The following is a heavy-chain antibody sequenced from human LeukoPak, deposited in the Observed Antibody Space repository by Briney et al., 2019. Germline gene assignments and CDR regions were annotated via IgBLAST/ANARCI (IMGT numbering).Heavy chain of an antibody. V-gene: IGHV1-2*02. D-gene: IGHD3-16*02. CDR3: ARDRLITFGGVIFRFDP. CDR2: INPNSGGT. CDR1: GYTFTCYY. J-gene: IGHJ5*02. Sequence: ASVTVSYTASGYTFTCYYMHWVRQAPGQGLEWMGWINPNSGGTNYAQKFQGRVTMTRDTSISPAYIELSRLRSDDTAVYYCARDRLITFGGVIFRFDPWGQGTLVTVSS.